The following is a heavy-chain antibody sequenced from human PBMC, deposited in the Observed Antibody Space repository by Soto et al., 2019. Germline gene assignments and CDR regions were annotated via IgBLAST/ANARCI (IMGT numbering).Heavy chain of an antibody. J-gene: IGHJ6*03. D-gene: IGHD3-3*01. V-gene: IGHV3-7*04. CDR2: IKQDGSEK. CDR1: GFTFSSYW. CDR3: ARGNDFWSGYDPHYYYYMDV. Sequence: GGSLRLSCAASGFTFSSYWMSWVRQAPGKGLEWVANIKQDGSEKYYVDSVKGRFTISRDNAKNSLYLQMNSLRAEDTAVYYCARGNDFWSGYDPHYYYYMDVWGKGTTVTVSS.